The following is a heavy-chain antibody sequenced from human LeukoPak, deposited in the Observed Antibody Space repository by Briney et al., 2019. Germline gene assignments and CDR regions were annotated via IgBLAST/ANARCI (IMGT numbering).Heavy chain of an antibody. V-gene: IGHV3-15*01. CDR3: AELGITMIGGV. D-gene: IGHD3-10*02. CDR1: GFTFSNAW. CDR2: IKGKIDDGTT. J-gene: IGHJ6*04. Sequence: PGGSLRLSCAASGFTFSNAWMSWVRQAPGKGLEWVGRIKGKIDDGTTDYAAPVKGRFTISRDDSKNTLYVQMNSLRAEDTAVYYCAELGITMIGGVWGKGTTVTISS.